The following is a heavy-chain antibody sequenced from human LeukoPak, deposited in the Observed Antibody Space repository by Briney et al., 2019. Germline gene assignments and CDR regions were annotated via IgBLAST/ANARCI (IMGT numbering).Heavy chain of an antibody. CDR1: GYTFTNYY. CDR2: IYPGDSDT. J-gene: IGHJ4*02. Sequence: GESLKISCKVSGYTFTNYYIAWVRQMPGKGLEWMGIIYPGDSDTRYSPSFQGQVTISADKSISTAYLQWSSLKASDTAMYYCARVDTAMARSFDYWGQGTLVTVSS. D-gene: IGHD5-18*01. CDR3: ARVDTAMARSFDY. V-gene: IGHV5-51*01.